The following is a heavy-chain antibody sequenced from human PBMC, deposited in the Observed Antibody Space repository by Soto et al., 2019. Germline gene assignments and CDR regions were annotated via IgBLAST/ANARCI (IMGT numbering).Heavy chain of an antibody. CDR2: IYTSGST. J-gene: IGHJ6*02. Sequence: SETLSLTCTVSGGSISSYYGIWLRPPAGKGLEWIGRIYTSGSTNYNPSLKSRVTMSVDTSKNQFSLKLSSVTAADTAVYYCARDRGYSGYDREPYYYYGMDVWGQGTTVTVSS. D-gene: IGHD5-12*01. CDR1: GGSISSYY. V-gene: IGHV4-4*07. CDR3: ARDRGYSGYDREPYYYYGMDV.